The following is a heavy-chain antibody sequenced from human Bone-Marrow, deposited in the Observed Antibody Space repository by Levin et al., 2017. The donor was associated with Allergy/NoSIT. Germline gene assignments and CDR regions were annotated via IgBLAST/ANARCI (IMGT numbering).Heavy chain of an antibody. Sequence: PGGSLRLSCTVSGGSISSSSYYWGWIRQPPGKGLEWIGSIYYSGSTYYNPSLKSRVTISVDTSKNQFSLKLSSVTAADTAVYYCARRWDIVGATTFDYWGQGTLVTVSS. V-gene: IGHV4-39*01. CDR2: IYYSGST. CDR1: GGSISSSSYY. D-gene: IGHD1-26*01. CDR3: ARRWDIVGATTFDY. J-gene: IGHJ4*02.